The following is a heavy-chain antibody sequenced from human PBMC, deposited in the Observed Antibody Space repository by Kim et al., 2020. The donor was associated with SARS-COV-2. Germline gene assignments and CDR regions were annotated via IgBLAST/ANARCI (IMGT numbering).Heavy chain of an antibody. CDR3: AREQQLPSYYYGMDV. Sequence: GSLRLSCAASGFTFSSYGMHWVRQAPGKGLEWVAVIWYDGSNKYYADSVKGRFTISRDNSKNTLYLQMNSLRAEDTAVYYCAREQQLPSYYYGMDVWGQGTTVTVSS. D-gene: IGHD6-13*01. CDR2: IWYDGSNK. CDR1: GFTFSSYG. V-gene: IGHV3-33*01. J-gene: IGHJ6*02.